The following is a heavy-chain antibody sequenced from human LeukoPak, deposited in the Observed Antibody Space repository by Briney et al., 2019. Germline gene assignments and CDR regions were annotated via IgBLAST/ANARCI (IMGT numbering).Heavy chain of an antibody. CDR3: AKDESGALFDP. V-gene: IGHV3-33*06. Sequence: GGSLRLSCATSGFNFKYYGMHWVRQAPGKGREWVAALWHDGSSKFYANSVKGRFTVSRDISKNTLYLQMDNLRADDTAVYFCAKDESGALFDPWGQGTLVTVSS. CDR1: GFNFKYYG. CDR2: LWHDGSSK. J-gene: IGHJ5*02. D-gene: IGHD2-15*01.